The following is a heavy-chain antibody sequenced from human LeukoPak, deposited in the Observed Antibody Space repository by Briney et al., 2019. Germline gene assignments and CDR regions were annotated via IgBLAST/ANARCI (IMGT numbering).Heavy chain of an antibody. CDR3: ARGYYDSSGYYGPGY. CDR1: GGSISSSSYY. D-gene: IGHD3-22*01. V-gene: IGHV4-39*07. CDR2: IYYSGST. Sequence: SETLSLTCTVSGGSISSSSYYWGWLRQPPGKGLEWIGSIYYSGSTYYNPSLKSRVTISVDTSKNQFSLKLSSVTAADTAVYYCARGYYDSSGYYGPGYWGQGTLVTVSS. J-gene: IGHJ4*02.